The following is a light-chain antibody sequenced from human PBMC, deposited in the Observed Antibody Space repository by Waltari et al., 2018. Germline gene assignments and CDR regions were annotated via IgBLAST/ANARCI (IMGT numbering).Light chain of an antibody. V-gene: IGKV1-6*01. Sequence: QMTQSPSSLSASVGDRVTITCRASQSISSYLNWYQQKPGKAPKLLIYAASNLQSGVPSRFSGSGSGTYFTLTISSLQPEDFATYYCLQDYNYPWTFGQGTRVEIK. J-gene: IGKJ1*01. CDR2: AAS. CDR1: QSISSY. CDR3: LQDYNYPWT.